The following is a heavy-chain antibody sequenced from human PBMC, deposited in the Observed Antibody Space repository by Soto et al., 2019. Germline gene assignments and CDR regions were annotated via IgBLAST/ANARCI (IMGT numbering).Heavy chain of an antibody. CDR3: ARDLGLLWFGEGQNWFDP. CDR1: GYTFTSYA. D-gene: IGHD3-10*01. J-gene: IGHJ5*02. Sequence: QVQLVQSGAEVKKPGASVKVSCKASGYTFTSYAMHWVRQAPGQRLEWMGWINAGNGNTKYSQKFQGRVTITRDTSASTAYMELSSLRAEDTAVYYCARDLGLLWFGEGQNWFDPWCQGTLVTVSS. CDR2: INAGNGNT. V-gene: IGHV1-3*01.